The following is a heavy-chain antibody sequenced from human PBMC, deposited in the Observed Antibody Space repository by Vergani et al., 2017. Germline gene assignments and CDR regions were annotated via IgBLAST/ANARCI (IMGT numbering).Heavy chain of an antibody. CDR2: INPNSGGT. D-gene: IGHD2-15*01. J-gene: IGHJ5*01. V-gene: IGHV1-2*02. CDR3: ARGLAGYCSGDKCYIHPWFDS. Sequence: QVQLVQSGAEVKKPGASVKVSCKASGYTFTGYYMHWVRQAPGQGLEWMGWINPNSGGTNYAQKFRGRVTITRDTSISTAYMELSSLRSEDTAIYYCARGLAGYCSGDKCYIHPWFDSWGPGTLVTVSS. CDR1: GYTFTGYY.